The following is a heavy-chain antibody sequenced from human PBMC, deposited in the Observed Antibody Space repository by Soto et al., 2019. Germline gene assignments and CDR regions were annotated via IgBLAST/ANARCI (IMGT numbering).Heavy chain of an antibody. CDR2: IYYSGST. J-gene: IGHJ5*02. D-gene: IGHD6-13*01. Sequence: SETLSLTCTVSGGSISSGGYYWSWMRQHPGKGLEWIGYIYYSGSTYYNPSLKSRVTISVDTSKNQFSLKLSSVTAADTAVYYCAREYIAAAGHYNWFDPWGQGTLVTVSS. V-gene: IGHV4-31*03. CDR1: GGSISSGGYY. CDR3: AREYIAAAGHYNWFDP.